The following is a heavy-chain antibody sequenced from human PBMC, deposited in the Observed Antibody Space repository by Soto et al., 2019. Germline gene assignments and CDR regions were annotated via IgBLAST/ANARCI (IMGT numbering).Heavy chain of an antibody. CDR3: ARASVWADYDYVGGSYRFPPDY. CDR2: INPSGGST. CDR1: GYTFTSYY. V-gene: IGHV1-46*01. J-gene: IGHJ4*02. Sequence: ASVKVSCKASGYTFTSYYMHWVRQAPGQGLEWMGIINPSGGSTSYAQKFQGRVTMTRDTSTSTVYMELSSLRSEDTAVYYCARASVWADYDYVGGSYRFPPDYWGQGTLVTVSS. D-gene: IGHD3-16*02.